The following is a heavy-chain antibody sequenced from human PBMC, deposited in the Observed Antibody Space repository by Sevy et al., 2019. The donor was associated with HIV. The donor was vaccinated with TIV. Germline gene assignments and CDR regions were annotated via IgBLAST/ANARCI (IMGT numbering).Heavy chain of an antibody. V-gene: IGHV3-15*01. CDR1: GFPFSNAW. CDR3: STEGLYCSGSCSSEGFDF. CDR2: IKSKTDGGTT. J-gene: IGHJ4*02. Sequence: GGSLRLSCAAFGFPFSNAWMNWVRQAPGKGLEWVGRIKSKTDGGTTDYAAPLKGRFTISRDDSKNTLYLQMNSLKSEDTAVYYCSTEGLYCSGSCSSEGFDFWGQGTLVTVSS. D-gene: IGHD2-15*01.